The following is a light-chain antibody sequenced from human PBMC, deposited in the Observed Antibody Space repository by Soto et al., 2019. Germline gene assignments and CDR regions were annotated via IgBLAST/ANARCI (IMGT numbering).Light chain of an antibody. V-gene: IGKV3-20*01. CDR3: QQFGTSPPIT. CDR1: QTVISDY. CDR2: GAS. Sequence: EGVLTQSPDTLSLSPGERATLSCRAIQTVISDYLAWYQHRPGQAPRLLIYGASSRATGIPDRFSGGGSGTDFTLTISRLEPEDFAVYYCQQFGTSPPITFGQGTRLEIK. J-gene: IGKJ5*01.